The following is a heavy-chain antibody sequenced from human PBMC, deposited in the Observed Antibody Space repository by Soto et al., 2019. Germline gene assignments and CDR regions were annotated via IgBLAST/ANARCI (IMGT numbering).Heavy chain of an antibody. J-gene: IGHJ4*02. CDR1: GYTFTSYG. V-gene: IGHV1-18*01. CDR2: ISAYNGNT. CDR3: ATSNCSGGSCYSYYFDY. Sequence: QVQLVQPGAEVKKPGASVKVSCKTSGYTFTSYGISWVRQAPGQGLEWMGWISAYNGNTNYAQKLQGRVTMTTDTSTSTAYMELRSLRSDDTAVYYCATSNCSGGSCYSYYFDYWGQGTLVTVSS. D-gene: IGHD2-15*01.